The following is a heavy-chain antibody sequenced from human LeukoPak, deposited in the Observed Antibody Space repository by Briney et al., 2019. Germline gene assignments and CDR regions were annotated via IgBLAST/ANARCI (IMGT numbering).Heavy chain of an antibody. CDR3: ARDLSYYGSGSYYND. Sequence: GGSLRLSCAASGFTFSSYWMSWVRQAPGKGLEWVANIKQDGSEKYYVDSVKGRFTISRDNAKNSLYLQMNSLRAEDTAVYYCARDLSYYGSGSYYNDWGQGTMVTVSS. CDR1: GFTFSSYW. J-gene: IGHJ3*01. CDR2: IKQDGSEK. D-gene: IGHD3-10*01. V-gene: IGHV3-7*03.